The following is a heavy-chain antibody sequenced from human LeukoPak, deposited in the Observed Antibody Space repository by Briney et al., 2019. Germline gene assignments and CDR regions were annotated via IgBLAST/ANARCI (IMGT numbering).Heavy chain of an antibody. Sequence: PGGSRRLSWAASGFIFRDYVMNWVRQAPGKGLEWVAVTSFDESTKHYADSVQGRFTISRDNSKNTLYLQMNSLRAEDTAVYFCARDAGWLRSFDYWGQGTLVTVSS. J-gene: IGHJ4*02. CDR2: TSFDESTK. CDR3: ARDAGWLRSFDY. CDR1: GFIFRDYV. D-gene: IGHD5-12*01. V-gene: IGHV3-30-3*01.